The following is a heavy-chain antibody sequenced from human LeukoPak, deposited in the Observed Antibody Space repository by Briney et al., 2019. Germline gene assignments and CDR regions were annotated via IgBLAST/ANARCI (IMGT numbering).Heavy chain of an antibody. CDR3: AKVMKWFGESTIDY. V-gene: IGHV3-48*03. J-gene: IGHJ4*02. D-gene: IGHD3-10*01. CDR1: GFTFSSYE. Sequence: GGSLRLSCAASGFTFSSYEMNWVRQAPGKGLEWVSYISSSGSTIYYADSVKGRFTISRDNSKNTVYLQMNSLRAEDTAVYYCAKVMKWFGESTIDYWGQGTLVTVSS. CDR2: ISSSGSTI.